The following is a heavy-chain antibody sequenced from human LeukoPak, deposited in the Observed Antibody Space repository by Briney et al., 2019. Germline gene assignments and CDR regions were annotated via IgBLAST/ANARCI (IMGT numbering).Heavy chain of an antibody. CDR3: ARAYYYGSGSYGLDY. CDR2: IYSSGST. CDR1: GGSISSYY. J-gene: IGHJ4*02. V-gene: IGHV4-59*01. Sequence: SETLSLTCTVSGGSISSYYWSWIRQPPGKGLEWIGYIYSSGSTSYNPSLKSRLTISVDASKNQFSLKLTSVTAADTAVYYCARAYYYGSGSYGLDYWSQGTLVTVSS. D-gene: IGHD3-10*01.